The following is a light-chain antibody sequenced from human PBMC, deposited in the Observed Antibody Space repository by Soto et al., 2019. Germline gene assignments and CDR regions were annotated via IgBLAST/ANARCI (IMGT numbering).Light chain of an antibody. CDR2: AAS. J-gene: IGKJ1*01. CDR3: QQIYSMPRT. CDR1: QSISSH. V-gene: IGKV1-39*01. Sequence: DIQMTQSPSSLSASVGDRVTITCRASQSISSHLNWYQQKPGKAPNLLIYAASTVQSGVPSRFSDRGSGTDFTLTINRLQPEDYASYYGQQIYSMPRTFGQWTKVEIK.